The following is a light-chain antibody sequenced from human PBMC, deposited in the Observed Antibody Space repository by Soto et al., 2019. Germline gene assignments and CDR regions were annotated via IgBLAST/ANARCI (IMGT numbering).Light chain of an antibody. Sequence: EIVLPQSPDPLSLSPGERSTLSCMASQSVSSDLAWYQQKPGQAPRLLIYDASNRATGIPARFSGSGSGTDFTLTISSLEAEDFAVYYCQQRSNWPPITFGQGTRLEIK. CDR1: QSVSSD. V-gene: IGKV3-11*01. CDR2: DAS. J-gene: IGKJ5*01. CDR3: QQRSNWPPIT.